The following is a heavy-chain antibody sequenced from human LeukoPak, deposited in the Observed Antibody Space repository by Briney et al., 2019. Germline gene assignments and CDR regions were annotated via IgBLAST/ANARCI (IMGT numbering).Heavy chain of an antibody. V-gene: IGHV7-4-1*02. J-gene: IGHJ4*02. Sequence: ASVKVSCKASGYTFTAYAINWVRQAPGQGLEWMGWINTNTGNPTYSQGFTGRFVFSVDTSVSTAYLQISSLKAEDTAVYFCAKDYWLPEISAAGNFDYWGQGTLVTVSS. CDR3: AKDYWLPEISAAGNFDY. CDR2: INTNTGNP. D-gene: IGHD6-13*01. CDR1: GYTFTAYA.